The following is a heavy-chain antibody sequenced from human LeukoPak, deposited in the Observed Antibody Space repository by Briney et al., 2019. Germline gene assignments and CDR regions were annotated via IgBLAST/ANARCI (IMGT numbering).Heavy chain of an antibody. J-gene: IGHJ3*02. CDR1: GYTFTSYW. CDR3: ARQGLEWDAFDI. V-gene: IGHV5-51*01. D-gene: IGHD1-1*01. Sequence: GESLKISCQGSGYTFTSYWIAWVRQMPGKGLEWMGIFYPSDSDFKYSPSFQGQVTISADNSISTAYLQWGSLKASDTAMYYCARQGLEWDAFDIWGQGTMVTVSS. CDR2: FYPSDSDF.